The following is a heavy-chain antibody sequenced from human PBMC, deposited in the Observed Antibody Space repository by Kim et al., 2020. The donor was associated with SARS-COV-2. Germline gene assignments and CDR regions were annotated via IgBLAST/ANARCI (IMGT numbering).Heavy chain of an antibody. CDR3: AKADTVRTWGGFDY. V-gene: IGHV3-23*01. J-gene: IGHJ4*02. Sequence: ADSVMARFTVYRDQPKNTLDLQMNSSRAEETAVYYCAKADTVRTWGGFDYWGQGTLVTVSS. D-gene: IGHD5-18*01.